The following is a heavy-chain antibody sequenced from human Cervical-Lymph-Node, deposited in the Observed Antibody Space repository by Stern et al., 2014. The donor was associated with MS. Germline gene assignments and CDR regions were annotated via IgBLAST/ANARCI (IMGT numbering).Heavy chain of an antibody. CDR1: GVSISSGGYY. J-gene: IGHJ4*02. CDR3: ASGGPNYDSSGYYYFDY. Sequence: QLKLQESGPGLVKPSQTLSLTCTVSGVSISSGGYYWSWIRQHPGKGLEWIGYIYYSGSTYYHPSLKSRVTISADTTKNQFSLKMSSVTAADTAVYYCASGGPNYDSSGYYYFDYWGQGTLVTVSS. V-gene: IGHV4-31*03. D-gene: IGHD3-22*01. CDR2: IYYSGST.